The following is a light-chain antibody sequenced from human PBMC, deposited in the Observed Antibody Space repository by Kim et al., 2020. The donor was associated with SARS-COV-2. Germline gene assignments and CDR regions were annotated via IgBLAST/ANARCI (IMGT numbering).Light chain of an antibody. V-gene: IGLV2-14*04. CDR2: DVS. CDR1: SSDVGGYNY. Sequence: GQSITISCTGTSSDVGGYNYVSWYQQNPGKAPKLMIYDVSKRPSVVSNRFSGSKSGNTASLTISGLQAEDEADYYCSSYTSSSTWVFGGGTKLT. J-gene: IGLJ3*02. CDR3: SSYTSSSTWV.